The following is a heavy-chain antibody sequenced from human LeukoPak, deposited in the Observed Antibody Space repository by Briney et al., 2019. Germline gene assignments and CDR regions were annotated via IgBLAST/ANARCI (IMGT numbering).Heavy chain of an antibody. Sequence: SETLSLTCTVSGGSISSYYWSWIRQPPGKGLEWIGYIYYGGSTNYDPSLKSRVTISVDTSKNQFSLKLSSVTAADTAVYYCARAGGQNYDFWSGYAPYYGMDVWGQGTTVTVSS. D-gene: IGHD3-3*01. CDR2: IYYGGST. CDR3: ARAGGQNYDFWSGYAPYYGMDV. J-gene: IGHJ6*02. V-gene: IGHV4-59*01. CDR1: GGSISSYY.